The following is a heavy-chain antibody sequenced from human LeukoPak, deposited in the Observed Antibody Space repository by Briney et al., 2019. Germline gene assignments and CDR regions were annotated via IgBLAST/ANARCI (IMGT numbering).Heavy chain of an antibody. D-gene: IGHD6-13*01. CDR3: ARLVAATGNFDY. J-gene: IGHJ4*02. V-gene: IGHV4-30-2*01. CDR2: IYHSGST. CDR1: GGSISSGGYS. Sequence: SQTLSLTCAVSGGSISSGGYSWSLIRQPPGKGLEWIGYIYHSGSTYYNPSLKSRVTISVDRSKNQFSLKLSSVTAADTAVYYCARLVAATGNFDYWGQGTLVTVSS.